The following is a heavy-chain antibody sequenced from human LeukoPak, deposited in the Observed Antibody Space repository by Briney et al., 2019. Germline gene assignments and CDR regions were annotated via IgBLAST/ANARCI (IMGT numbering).Heavy chain of an antibody. V-gene: IGHV3-9*01. D-gene: IGHD6-13*01. Sequence: GGSLRLSCAASGFTFDDYAMRWVRQAPGKGLEWVSGISWNSGSIGYADSVKGRFTISRDNAKNSLYLQMNSLRAEDTALYYCAKSGYSSSWYDDAFDIWGQGTMVTVSS. CDR1: GFTFDDYA. CDR3: AKSGYSSSWYDDAFDI. J-gene: IGHJ3*02. CDR2: ISWNSGSI.